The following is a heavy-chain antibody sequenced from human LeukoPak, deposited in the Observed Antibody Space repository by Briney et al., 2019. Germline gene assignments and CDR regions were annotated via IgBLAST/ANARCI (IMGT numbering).Heavy chain of an antibody. D-gene: IGHD2-2*01. J-gene: IGHJ4*02. Sequence: ASVKASCKASGYTFTSYGISWVRQAPGQGLEWMGWISAYNGNTNYAQKLQGRVTMTTDTSTSTAYMELRSLRSDDTAVYYCARDGFSGLEGSSTSYYDYWGQGTLVTVSS. V-gene: IGHV1-18*01. CDR3: ARDGFSGLEGSSTSYYDY. CDR2: ISAYNGNT. CDR1: GYTFTSYG.